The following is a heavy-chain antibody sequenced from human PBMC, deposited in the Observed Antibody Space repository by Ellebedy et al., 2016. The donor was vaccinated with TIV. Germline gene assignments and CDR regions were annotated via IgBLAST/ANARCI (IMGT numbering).Heavy chain of an antibody. CDR1: GYTFTSYW. Sequence: GESLKISCKVSGYTFTSYWIAWVRQMPGKGLEWMGIIYPGDSDTRYSPSFQGQVTISADKSISTAYLQWSSLKASDTAMYYCARPSDSSGYYFDYWGQGTLVTVSS. J-gene: IGHJ4*02. CDR2: IYPGDSDT. CDR3: ARPSDSSGYYFDY. D-gene: IGHD3-22*01. V-gene: IGHV5-51*01.